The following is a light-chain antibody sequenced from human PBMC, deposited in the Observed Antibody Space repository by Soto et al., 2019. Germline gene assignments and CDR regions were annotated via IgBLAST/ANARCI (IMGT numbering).Light chain of an antibody. Sequence: QSVMTQPPSVSAAPGQKVTISCSGSSANIGGNSVSWYQQLPGTAPKLLIYDDNKRPSGIPDRFSGSKSGTSATLGITGFQTGDEADYYCGSWDSSLSAYVVGTGTQLTVL. CDR3: GSWDSSLSAYV. V-gene: IGLV1-51*01. J-gene: IGLJ1*01. CDR2: DDN. CDR1: SANIGGNS.